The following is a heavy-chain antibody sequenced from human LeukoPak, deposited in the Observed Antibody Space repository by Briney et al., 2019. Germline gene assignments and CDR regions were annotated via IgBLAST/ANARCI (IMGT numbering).Heavy chain of an antibody. CDR2: VHYSGGS. V-gene: IGHV4-39*07. J-gene: IGHJ4*02. Sequence: SETLSLTCTVSGGSISSSTYYWGWIRQFPGKGLEWIGSVHYSGGSYYSTSLKSRVTISLNTSKNQFSLKLSSVTAADTAVYYCARVTPAGAWLGYFDYWGQGTLVTVSS. D-gene: IGHD6-19*01. CDR3: ARVTPAGAWLGYFDY. CDR1: GGSISSSTYY.